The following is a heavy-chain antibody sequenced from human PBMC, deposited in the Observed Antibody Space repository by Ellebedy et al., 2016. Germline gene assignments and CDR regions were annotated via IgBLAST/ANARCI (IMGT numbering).Heavy chain of an antibody. CDR2: IYYSGST. D-gene: IGHD2-2*01. Sequence: SETLSLTCTVSGGPISSYYWSWIRQPPGKGLEWIGYIYYSGSTNYNPSLKSRVTISVDTSKNQFSLKLSSVTAADTAVYYCARHYCSSTSCYRSNWFDPWGQGTLVTVSS. J-gene: IGHJ5*02. CDR3: ARHYCSSTSCYRSNWFDP. CDR1: GGPISSYY. V-gene: IGHV4-59*08.